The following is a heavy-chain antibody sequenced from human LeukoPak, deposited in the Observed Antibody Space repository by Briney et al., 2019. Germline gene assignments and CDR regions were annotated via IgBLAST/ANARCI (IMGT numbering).Heavy chain of an antibody. Sequence: GGSLRLSCAASVFTFSSYWMSWVRQAPGKGLEWVANIKQDGSEKNYVDSVKGRFTISRDNAKNSLYLQMNSLRAEDTAVYYCASGLELDYWGQGTLVTVSS. CDR1: VFTFSSYW. V-gene: IGHV3-7*03. J-gene: IGHJ4*02. CDR2: IKQDGSEK. CDR3: ASGLELDY.